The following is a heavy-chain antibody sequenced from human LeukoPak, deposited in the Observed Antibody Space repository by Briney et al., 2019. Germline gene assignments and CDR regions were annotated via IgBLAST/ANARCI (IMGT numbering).Heavy chain of an antibody. J-gene: IGHJ2*01. CDR1: GFTFSTYD. V-gene: IGHV3-13*04. Sequence: GGSLRLSCAASGFTFSTYDMHWVRQATGKGLEWVSVIGTAGDTYYPGSVKGRFTISRENAKNSLYLQMNSLRAGDTAVYYCARGGSTVANWYFDLWGRGTLVTVSS. CDR3: ARGGSTVANWYFDL. D-gene: IGHD4-23*01. CDR2: IGTAGDT.